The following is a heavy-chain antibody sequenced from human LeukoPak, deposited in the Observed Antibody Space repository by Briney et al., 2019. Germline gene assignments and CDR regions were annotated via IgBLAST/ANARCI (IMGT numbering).Heavy chain of an antibody. D-gene: IGHD6-13*01. CDR2: INPNSGGT. J-gene: IGHJ4*02. CDR3: ARPKTQHLSSLNY. V-gene: IGHV1-2*02. Sequence: GASVKVSCKASGYSFSVYSLHWVRQAPGQGLEWMGWINPNSGGTSYAQKFQGRVTMTRDTSMRTAYMELNRLRSDDTAVYYCARPKTQHLSSLNYWGQGTQVTISS. CDR1: GYSFSVYS.